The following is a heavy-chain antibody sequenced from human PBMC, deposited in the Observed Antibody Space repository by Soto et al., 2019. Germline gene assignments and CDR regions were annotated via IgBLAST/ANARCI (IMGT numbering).Heavy chain of an antibody. V-gene: IGHV3-30*18. D-gene: IGHD6-19*01. CDR3: AKEITVAGDFDY. Sequence: SLRLSFGASGFTFSSYGIHLVRQAPGKGLEWVAVISYDGSNEYYADSVKGRFTISRDNSKNKLYLQMDSLRPEDTAVYYCAKEITVAGDFDYWGHGTLVTVSS. CDR1: GFTFSSYG. J-gene: IGHJ4*01. CDR2: ISYDGSNE.